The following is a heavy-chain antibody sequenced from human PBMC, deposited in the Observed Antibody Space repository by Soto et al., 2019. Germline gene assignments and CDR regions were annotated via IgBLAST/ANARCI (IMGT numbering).Heavy chain of an antibody. D-gene: IGHD6-19*01. J-gene: IGHJ4*02. CDR2: INPKTGGT. CDR1: GYTFTDYY. Sequence: QVRLVQSGPEVKKPGASVKVSCKASGYTFTDYYMQWVRQAPGQGLEWMGWINPKTGGTNFAQQFQGRVTMTKDTSISTVYMELSRLRSDDTAIYYCVRDVRSGYWGQGTLVTVSS. V-gene: IGHV1-2*02. CDR3: VRDVRSGY.